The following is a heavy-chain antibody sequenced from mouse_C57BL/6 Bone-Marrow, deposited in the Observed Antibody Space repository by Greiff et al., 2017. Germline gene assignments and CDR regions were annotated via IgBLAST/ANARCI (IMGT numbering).Heavy chain of an antibody. Sequence: QVQLKQSGAELVKPGASVKLSCKASGYTFTSYWMHWVKQRPGQGLEWIGMIHPNSGSTNYNEKFKSKATLTVDKSSSTAYMQLSSLTSEASAVYYCARACTVVSNFDVWGTGTTVTVSS. J-gene: IGHJ1*03. V-gene: IGHV1-64*01. CDR3: ARACTVVSNFDV. CDR2: IHPNSGST. CDR1: GYTFTSYW. D-gene: IGHD1-1*01.